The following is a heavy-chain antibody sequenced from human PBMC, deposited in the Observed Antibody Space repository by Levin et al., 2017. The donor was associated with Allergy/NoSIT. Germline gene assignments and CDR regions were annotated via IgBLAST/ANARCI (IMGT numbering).Heavy chain of an antibody. CDR2: IYPGDSDT. Sequence: GESLKISCKGSGYSFTSYWIGWVRQMPGKGLEWMGIIYPGDSDTRYSPSFQGQVTISADKSISTAYLQWSSLKASDTAMYYCARLRVYNNQSKYRNYFDYWGQGTLVTVSS. CDR3: ARLRVYNNQSKYRNYFDY. J-gene: IGHJ4*02. CDR1: GYSFTSYW. D-gene: IGHD2/OR15-2a*01. V-gene: IGHV5-51*01.